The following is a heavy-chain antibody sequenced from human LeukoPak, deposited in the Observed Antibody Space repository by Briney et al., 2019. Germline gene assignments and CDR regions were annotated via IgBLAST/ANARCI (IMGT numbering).Heavy chain of an antibody. CDR2: FTSSSNYI. Sequence: GGSLRLSCAASGFTFSSYSMNWVRQAPGKGLEWLSSFTSSSNYIYYADSVKGRFTISRDNAKNSLYLQMNSLRAEDTAVYYCASNGGIVVPSSRNWFDPWGQGTLVTVSS. CDR3: ASNGGIVVPSSRNWFDP. V-gene: IGHV3-21*01. CDR1: GFTFSSYS. D-gene: IGHD3-22*01. J-gene: IGHJ5*02.